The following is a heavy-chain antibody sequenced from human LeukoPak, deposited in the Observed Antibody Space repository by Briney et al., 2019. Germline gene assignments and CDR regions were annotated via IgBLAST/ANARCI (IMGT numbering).Heavy chain of an antibody. CDR2: IYYSGST. CDR3: AREPYSYYDILTGPQGWFDL. D-gene: IGHD3-9*01. J-gene: IGHJ5*02. CDR1: GGSISSYY. V-gene: IGHV4-59*12. Sequence: SETLSLTCTVSGGSISSYYWSWIRQPPGKGLEWIGYIYYSGSTNYNPSLKSRVTISVDTSKNQFSLKLSSVTAADAAVYYCAREPYSYYDILTGPQGWFDLWGQGTLVTVSS.